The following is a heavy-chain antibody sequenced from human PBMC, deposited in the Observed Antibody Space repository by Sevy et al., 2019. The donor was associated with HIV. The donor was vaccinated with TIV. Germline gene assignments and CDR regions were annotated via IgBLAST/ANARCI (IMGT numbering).Heavy chain of an antibody. CDR1: GFTFSSYG. CDR2: ISYDESNK. D-gene: IGHD2-2*01. CDR3: AKDEKGYCISTSCYGDFDY. V-gene: IGHV3-30*18. J-gene: IGHJ4*02. Sequence: GGSLRLSCAASGFTFSSYGMHWVRQAPGKGLEWVAVISYDESNKYYADSVKGRFTISRDNSKNTLYLQMNSLRAEDTAVYYCAKDEKGYCISTSCYGDFDYWGQGTLVTVSS.